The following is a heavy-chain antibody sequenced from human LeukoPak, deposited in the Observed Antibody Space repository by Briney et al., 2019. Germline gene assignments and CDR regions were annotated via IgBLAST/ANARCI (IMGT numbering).Heavy chain of an antibody. CDR3: ARGGSYFDY. Sequence: GGSLRLSCAAPGFTFSSYNMNWVRQAPGKGLEWVASISSSSNYIYYVDSVKGRFTISRDNAKNSLYLQMNSLRAEDTAVYYCARGGSYFDYWGQGTLVTVSS. CDR1: GFTFSSYN. V-gene: IGHV3-21*01. D-gene: IGHD1-26*01. CDR2: ISSSSNYI. J-gene: IGHJ4*02.